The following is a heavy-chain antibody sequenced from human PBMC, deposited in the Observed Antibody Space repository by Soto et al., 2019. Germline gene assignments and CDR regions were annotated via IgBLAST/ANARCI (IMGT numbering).Heavy chain of an antibody. V-gene: IGHV3-23*01. J-gene: IGHJ6*03. CDR2: ISGSGGST. D-gene: IGHD2-21*01. CDR3: AKGADDVHIVVVIAITYYYYYYMDV. CDR1: GFTFSSYA. Sequence: EVQLLESGGGLVQPGGSLRLSCAASGFTFSSYAMSWVRQAPGKGLEWVSAISGSGGSTYYADSVKGRFTISRDNSKNTLYLQMNSLRAEDTAVYYCAKGADDVHIVVVIAITYYYYYYMDVWGKGTTVTVSS.